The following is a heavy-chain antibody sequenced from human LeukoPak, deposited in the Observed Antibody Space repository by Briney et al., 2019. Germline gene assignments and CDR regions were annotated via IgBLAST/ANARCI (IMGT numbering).Heavy chain of an antibody. Sequence: PSETLSLTCTVSGGSISSSSYYWGWIRQPPGKGLEWIGSIYYSGSTYYNPSLKSRVTISVDTSKNQFSLKLSSVTAADTAVYYCARQGQGYYDSSGHTAGGWGQGTLVTVSS. CDR2: IYYSGST. J-gene: IGHJ4*02. CDR1: GGSISSSSYY. CDR3: ARQGQGYYDSSGHTAGG. D-gene: IGHD3-22*01. V-gene: IGHV4-39*01.